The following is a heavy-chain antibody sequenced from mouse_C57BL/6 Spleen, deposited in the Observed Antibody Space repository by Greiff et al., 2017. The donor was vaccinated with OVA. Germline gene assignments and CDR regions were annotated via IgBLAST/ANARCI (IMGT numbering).Heavy chain of an antibody. Sequence: QVQLQQSGAELVRPGASVTLSCKASGYTFTDYEMHWVKQTPVHGLEWIGAIDPETGGTAYNQKFKGKAILTADKSSSTAYMELRSLTSEDSAVYYCTPPSYYGSSPWYFDVWGTGTTVTVSS. CDR3: TPPSYYGSSPWYFDV. D-gene: IGHD1-1*01. J-gene: IGHJ1*03. CDR1: GYTFTDYE. V-gene: IGHV1-15*01. CDR2: IDPETGGT.